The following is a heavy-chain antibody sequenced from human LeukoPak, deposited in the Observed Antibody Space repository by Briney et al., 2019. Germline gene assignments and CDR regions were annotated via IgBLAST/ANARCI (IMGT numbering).Heavy chain of an antibody. CDR2: INHSGST. CDR1: GGSFSGYY. CDR3: ARQSGDYVAFDI. D-gene: IGHD4-17*01. Sequence: SETLSLTCAVYGGSFSGYYWSWIRQPPGKGLEWIGEINHSGSTNYNPSLKSRVTISVDTSKNQFSLKLSSVTAADTAVYYCARQSGDYVAFDIWGQGTMVTVSS. J-gene: IGHJ3*02. V-gene: IGHV4-34*01.